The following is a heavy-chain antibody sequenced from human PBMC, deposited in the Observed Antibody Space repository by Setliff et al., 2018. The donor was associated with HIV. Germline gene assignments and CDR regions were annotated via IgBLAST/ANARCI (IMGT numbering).Heavy chain of an antibody. V-gene: IGHV1-46*01. CDR3: ARVSSSWTGGYFDL. CDR1: GYTFTRYY. D-gene: IGHD6-13*01. CDR2: INPSGGTT. J-gene: IGHJ2*01. Sequence: ASVKVSCKASGYTFTRYYMHWVRQAPGQGLEWMGVINPSGGTTSYAQHFQDRVTMTRDTSTSTDYMELSSLRSDDTAVYYCARVSSSWTGGYFDLWGRGTLVTVSS.